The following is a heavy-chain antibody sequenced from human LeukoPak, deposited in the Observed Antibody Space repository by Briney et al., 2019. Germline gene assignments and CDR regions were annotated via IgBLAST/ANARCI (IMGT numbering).Heavy chain of an antibody. J-gene: IGHJ5*02. CDR2: INPNSGGT. CDR1: GYXFTGYY. V-gene: IGHV1-2*02. CDR3: ARPLDYGDYL. D-gene: IGHD4-17*01. Sequence: ASVKVSCKASGYXFTGYYMHWVRQAPGQGREWMGWINPNSGGTNYAQKFQGRVTMTRDTSISTAYMELSGLRSDDAAVYYCARPLDYGDYLWGQGTLVTVSS.